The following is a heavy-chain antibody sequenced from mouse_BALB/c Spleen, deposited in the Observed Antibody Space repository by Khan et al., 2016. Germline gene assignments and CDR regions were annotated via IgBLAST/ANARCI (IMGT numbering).Heavy chain of an antibody. CDR1: GYSFTGYY. J-gene: IGHJ4*01. CDR2: ISCYNGAT. D-gene: IGHD2-14*01. V-gene: IGHV1S34*01. Sequence: LVKTGTSVKISCKASGYSFTGYYMHWVKQSHGKSLAWIGYISCYNGATRYNQKFKGKATFTVDTSSSTAYMQFNSLTSEDSAVYYCARSSRGTYYYAMDNWGQGTSVTVSS. CDR3: ARSSRGTYYYAMDN.